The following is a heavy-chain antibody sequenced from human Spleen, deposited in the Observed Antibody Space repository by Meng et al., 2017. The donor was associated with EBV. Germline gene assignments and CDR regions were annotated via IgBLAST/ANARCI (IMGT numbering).Heavy chain of an antibody. CDR1: GGAITSSGNS. CDR3: ATIIVPATTMDY. J-gene: IGHJ4*02. V-gene: IGHV4-30-2*01. CDR2: RFQSGST. D-gene: IGHD1-26*01. Sequence: KTSQTLSLLCAVSGGAITSSGNSWSCSRQQPGKGRVWLGYRFQSGSTYYNPSLKRRATISVDRSKNHLSLKLSSVTAADTAFYYCATIIVPATTMDYWGPGTLVTVSS.